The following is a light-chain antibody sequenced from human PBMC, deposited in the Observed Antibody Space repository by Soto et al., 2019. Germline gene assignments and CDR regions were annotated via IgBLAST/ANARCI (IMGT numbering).Light chain of an antibody. V-gene: IGKV3-20*01. CDR3: QQYGSSPLT. CDR1: QRVSSSY. J-gene: IGKJ4*01. Sequence: EIVLTQSPGTLSLSPGERATLSCRASQRVSSSYLAWYQQKPGQAPRLLIYGASSRATGIPDRFSGSGSGTDFTLTIIRLEPEDFEVYYCQQYGSSPLTFGGGTKVEIK. CDR2: GAS.